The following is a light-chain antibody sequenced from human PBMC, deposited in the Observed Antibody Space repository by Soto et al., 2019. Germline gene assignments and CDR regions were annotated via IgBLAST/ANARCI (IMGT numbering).Light chain of an antibody. Sequence: EIVLTQSPDTMSLSPGERATLSCRASQSVTNRYLAWYQQKPGQAPRLLIYGASSRATGIPDRFSGSGSETDFTLTIRTLEPEDFAIYYCQQYSSSRLTFGGGTKVETK. V-gene: IGKV3-20*01. CDR1: QSVTNRY. J-gene: IGKJ4*01. CDR3: QQYSSSRLT. CDR2: GAS.